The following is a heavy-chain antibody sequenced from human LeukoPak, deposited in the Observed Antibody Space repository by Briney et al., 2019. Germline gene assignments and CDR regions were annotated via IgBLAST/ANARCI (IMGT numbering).Heavy chain of an antibody. J-gene: IGHJ6*03. CDR2: IYYSGST. CDR1: GGSILSSSYY. D-gene: IGHD3-16*01. Sequence: PSETLSLTCTVSGGSILSSSYYWGWIRQPPGKRLEWIGSIYYSGSTHYNPSLKSRVTISVDTSKNQFSLKLSSVTAADTAVYYCARVRSKDVWRSYGSYYYYYMDVWGKGTTVTISS. CDR3: ARVRSKDVWRSYGSYYYYYMDV. V-gene: IGHV4-39*07.